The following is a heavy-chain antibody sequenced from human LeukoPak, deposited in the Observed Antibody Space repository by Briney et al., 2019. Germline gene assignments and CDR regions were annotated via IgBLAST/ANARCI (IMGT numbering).Heavy chain of an antibody. D-gene: IGHD3-10*01. CDR3: AHSSRPVSGELNYYYYYMDV. CDR2: ISSSSSTI. J-gene: IGHJ6*03. Sequence: PGGSLRLSCAASGFTFGSYSMNWVRQAPGKGLEWVSYISSSSSTIYYADSVKGRFTISRDNSKNTLYLQMNSLRAEDTAVYYCAHSSRPVSGELNYYYYYMDVWGKGTTVTVSS. CDR1: GFTFGSYS. V-gene: IGHV3-48*01.